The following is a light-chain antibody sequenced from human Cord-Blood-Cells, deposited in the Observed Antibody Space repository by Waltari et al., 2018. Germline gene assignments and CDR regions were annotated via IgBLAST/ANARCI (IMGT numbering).Light chain of an antibody. Sequence: QAALTQPASVSGSPGQSITISCTGTSSDVGSYNLVSWYQQHPGKAPKLMIYEGSKRPSGFSNLFSGSKSGHTASLTISGLQAEDEADYYCCSYAGSSTWVFGGGTKLTVL. CDR1: SSDVGSYNL. CDR3: CSYAGSSTWV. V-gene: IGLV2-23*01. J-gene: IGLJ3*02. CDR2: EGS.